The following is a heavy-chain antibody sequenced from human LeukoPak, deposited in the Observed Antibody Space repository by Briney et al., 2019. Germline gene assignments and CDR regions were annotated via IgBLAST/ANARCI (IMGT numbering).Heavy chain of an antibody. CDR1: GGSISSYY. V-gene: IGHV4-59*01. D-gene: IGHD3-22*01. J-gene: IGHJ4*02. CDR3: ARVGDNYDRSGYYFDY. Sequence: PSETLSLTCIVSGGSISSYYWTWMRQPPGKGLEWIGYTYYSGSTNYNPSLKSRVTISVDTSKNQFSLNLSSVTAADTAVYYCARVGDNYDRSGYYFDYWGQGTLVTVSS. CDR2: TYYSGST.